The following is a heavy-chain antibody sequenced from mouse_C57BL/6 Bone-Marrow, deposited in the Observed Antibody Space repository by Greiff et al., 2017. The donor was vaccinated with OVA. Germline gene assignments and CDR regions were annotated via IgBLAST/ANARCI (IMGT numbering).Heavy chain of an antibody. CDR3: TKLLYAIDY. V-gene: IGHV5-9-1*02. CDR2: ISSGGDYI. CDR1: GFTFSSYA. D-gene: IGHD1-1*01. J-gene: IGHJ4*01. Sequence: EVKLMESGEGLVKPGGSLKLSCAASGFTFSSYAMSWVRQTPEKRLAWVAYISSGGDYIYYADTVKGRFTISRDNARNTLYLQMSILKSEDTAMYYCTKLLYAIDYWGRGTSVTVTS.